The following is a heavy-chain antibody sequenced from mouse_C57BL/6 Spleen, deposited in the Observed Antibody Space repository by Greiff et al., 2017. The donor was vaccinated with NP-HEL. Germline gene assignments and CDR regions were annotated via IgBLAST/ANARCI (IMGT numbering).Heavy chain of an antibody. Sequence: VQLKQSGPELVKPGASVKISCKASGYSFTDYNMNWVKQSNGKSLEWIGVINPNYGTTSYNQKFKGKATLTVDQSSSTAYMQLNSLTSEDSAVYYCARWGGSSPYYAMDFWGQGTSVTVSS. J-gene: IGHJ4*01. CDR2: INPNYGTT. CDR3: ARWGGSSPYYAMDF. V-gene: IGHV1-39*01. D-gene: IGHD1-1*01. CDR1: GYSFTDYN.